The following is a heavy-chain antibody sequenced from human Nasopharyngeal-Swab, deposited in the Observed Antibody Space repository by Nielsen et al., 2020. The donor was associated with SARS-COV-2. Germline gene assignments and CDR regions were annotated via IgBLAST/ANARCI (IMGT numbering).Heavy chain of an antibody. J-gene: IGHJ2*01. V-gene: IGHV4-59*01. Sequence: SETLSLTCTVSGGSISSYYWSWIRQPPGKGLEWIGYIYYSGSTNYNPSLKSRVTISVDTSKNQFSLKLSSVTAAGTAIYYCARDGRSSWYFDLWGRGTLVTVSS. CDR1: GGSISSYY. CDR2: IYYSGST. CDR3: ARDGRSSWYFDL.